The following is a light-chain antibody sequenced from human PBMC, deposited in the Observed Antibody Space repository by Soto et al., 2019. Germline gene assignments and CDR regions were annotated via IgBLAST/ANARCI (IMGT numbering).Light chain of an antibody. Sequence: VQMPQSPSSLSSYVAYRFTITFRASQSISSYLKWYQQKPGKAPKLLIYAASNLQSGVPSRFSGSGSGTDFTLSISSLQPEDFATYYCQQSYRTPLFGPGTKVDNK. CDR1: QSISSY. V-gene: IGKV1-39*01. CDR3: QQSYRTPL. CDR2: AAS. J-gene: IGKJ3*01.